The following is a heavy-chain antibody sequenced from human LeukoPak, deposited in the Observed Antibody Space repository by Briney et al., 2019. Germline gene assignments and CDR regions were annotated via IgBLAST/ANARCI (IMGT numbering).Heavy chain of an antibody. CDR3: AREDPYEFSNMLDY. CDR2: INPNSGGT. J-gene: IGHJ4*02. D-gene: IGHD3-3*01. Sequence: ASVKVSCKASGYTFTGYYMHLVRQAPGQGLEWMGWINPNSGGTNYAQKFQGRVTMTRDTSISTAYMELSRLRSDDTALYYCAREDPYEFSNMLDYWDQGTLVTVSA. CDR1: GYTFTGYY. V-gene: IGHV1-2*02.